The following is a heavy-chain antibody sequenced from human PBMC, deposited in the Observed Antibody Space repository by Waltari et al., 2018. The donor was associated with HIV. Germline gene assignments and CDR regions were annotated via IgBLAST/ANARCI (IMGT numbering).Heavy chain of an antibody. CDR2: ISYDGNNK. CDR1: GFTLSSYG. Sequence: QVQVAESGGGVVQPGRSLRLSCAGSGFTLSSYGIHWVRQAPGKGLEWVAVISYDGNNKYYADSVKGRFTISRDNSKNTLYLQMNSLRPEDTAVYYCAKASSHYYGSGDVWGQGTMVTVSS. J-gene: IGHJ3*01. CDR3: AKASSHYYGSGDV. V-gene: IGHV3-30*18. D-gene: IGHD3-10*01.